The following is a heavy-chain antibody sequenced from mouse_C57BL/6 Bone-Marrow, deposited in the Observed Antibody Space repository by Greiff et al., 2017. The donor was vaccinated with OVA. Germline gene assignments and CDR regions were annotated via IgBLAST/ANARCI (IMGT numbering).Heavy chain of an antibody. V-gene: IGHV1-15*01. CDR1: GYTFTDYE. D-gene: IGHD2-5*01. CDR3: TRDYSIYYAMDY. Sequence: VQLQQSGAELVRPGASVTLSCKASGYTFTDYEMHWVKQTPVHGLEWIGAIDPETGGTAYNQKFKGKAILTADTASSTAYMELRSLTSEDSAVYYCTRDYSIYYAMDYWGQGASVTVSS. CDR2: IDPETGGT. J-gene: IGHJ4*01.